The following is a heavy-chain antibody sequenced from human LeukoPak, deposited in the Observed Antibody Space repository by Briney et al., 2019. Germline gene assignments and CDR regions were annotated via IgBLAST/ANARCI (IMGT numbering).Heavy chain of an antibody. CDR2: ISAYNGNT. D-gene: IGHD2-15*01. J-gene: IGHJ4*02. CDR1: GYTFTSYG. V-gene: IGHV1-18*01. Sequence: ASVKVSCKASGYTFTSYGISWVRQAPGQGLEWMGWISAYNGNTNYAQKLQGRVTMTTDTSTSTAYMELRSLRSDDTAVYYCARHPSSGGSYYYFDYWGQGTLVTVSS. CDR3: ARHPSSGGSYYYFDY.